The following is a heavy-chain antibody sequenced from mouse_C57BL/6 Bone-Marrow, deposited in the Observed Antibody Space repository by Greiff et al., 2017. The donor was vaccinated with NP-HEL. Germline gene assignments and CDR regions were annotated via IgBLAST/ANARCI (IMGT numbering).Heavy chain of an antibody. V-gene: IGHV1-80*01. Sequence: VQLQESGAELVKPGASVKISCKASGYAFSSYWMNWVKQRPGKGLEWIGQIYPGDGDTNYNGKFKGKATLTADKSSSTAYMQLSSLTSEDSAVYFCASLITTVVGGYYFDYWGQGTTLTVSS. CDR3: ASLITTVVGGYYFDY. CDR1: GYAFSSYW. J-gene: IGHJ2*01. D-gene: IGHD1-1*01. CDR2: IYPGDGDT.